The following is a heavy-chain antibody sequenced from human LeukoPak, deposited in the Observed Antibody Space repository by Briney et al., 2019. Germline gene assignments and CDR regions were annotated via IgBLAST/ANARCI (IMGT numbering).Heavy chain of an antibody. J-gene: IGHJ4*02. CDR1: GYTFTGYW. Sequence: ASVKVSCKAFGYTFTGYWMHWVRQAPGQGPEWMGVISPSGGSTIYAQKFKGRVTLTRDMSTSTDYLELSSLRSEDTAVYYCARDRSPAPGRSYGRGHFDYWGQGTLVTVSS. CDR3: ARDRSPAPGRSYGRGHFDY. V-gene: IGHV1-46*01. CDR2: ISPSGGST. D-gene: IGHD5-18*01.